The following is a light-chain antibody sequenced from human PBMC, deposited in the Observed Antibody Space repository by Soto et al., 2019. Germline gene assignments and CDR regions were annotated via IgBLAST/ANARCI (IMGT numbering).Light chain of an antibody. J-gene: IGKJ1*01. V-gene: IGKV3D-20*02. CDR1: PCLSSSF. Sequence: IVVKHSPGRMLSSPRERATLACTARPCLSSSFLTGYRLSPGQAPRLLIYDASNGATGIPARFSGSGSGTDFTLTISSLEPEDFAVYYWPEGSNWRPWTFGQLTKV. CDR2: DAS. CDR3: PEGSNWRPWT.